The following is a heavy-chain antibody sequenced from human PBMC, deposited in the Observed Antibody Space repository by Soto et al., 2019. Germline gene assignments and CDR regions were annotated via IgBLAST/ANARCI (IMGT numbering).Heavy chain of an antibody. Sequence: QVKLVQSGAEVKKPGASVKVSCKASGYTFTSYAMHWVRQAPGQRLEWLGWINAGNGNTKYSQKFQGRVTITRDTSASTAYMELSSLRSEDTAVYYCAGAPSPHLGDYWGQGTLVTVSA. J-gene: IGHJ4*02. CDR3: AGAPSPHLGDY. CDR2: INAGNGNT. CDR1: GYTFTSYA. V-gene: IGHV1-3*01.